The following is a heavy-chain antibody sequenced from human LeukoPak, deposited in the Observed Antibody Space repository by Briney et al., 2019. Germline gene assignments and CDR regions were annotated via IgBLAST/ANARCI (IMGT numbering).Heavy chain of an antibody. CDR3: AKDLLAYGSAYYFDY. J-gene: IGHJ4*02. CDR1: GFTFSSYA. CDR2: ISWNSGSI. V-gene: IGHV3-9*01. D-gene: IGHD3-3*02. Sequence: PGGSLRLSCAASGFTFSSYAMSWVRQAPGKGLEWVSGISWNSGSIDYADSVKGRFTISRDNAKNSLYLQMNSLRAEDTALYYCAKDLLAYGSAYYFDYWGQGTLVTVSS.